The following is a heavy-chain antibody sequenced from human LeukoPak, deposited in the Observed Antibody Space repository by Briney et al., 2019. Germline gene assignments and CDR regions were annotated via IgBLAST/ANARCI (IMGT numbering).Heavy chain of an antibody. V-gene: IGHV1-69*13. CDR2: IIPIFGTA. J-gene: IGHJ4*02. CDR1: GGTFSSYA. D-gene: IGHD1-26*01. Sequence: SVKVSCKASGGTFSSYAISWVRQAPGQGLEWMGGIIPIFGTANYAQKFQGRVTITADESTSTAYMELSSLRSEDTAVYYCARDASESGSYSFDYYFDYWGQGTLVTASS. CDR3: ARDASESGSYSFDYYFDY.